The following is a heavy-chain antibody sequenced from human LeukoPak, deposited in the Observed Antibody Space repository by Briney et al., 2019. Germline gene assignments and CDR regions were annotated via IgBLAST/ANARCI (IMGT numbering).Heavy chain of an antibody. V-gene: IGHV1-8*01. D-gene: IGHD3-3*01. Sequence: ASVKVSCKASGYTFTSYDINWVRQATEQGLEWMGWMNPNSGNTGYAQKFQGRVTMTRNTSISTAYMELSSLRSEDTAVYYCAREFVGGDFWSGYFSSAYYYYGMDVWGQGTTVTVSS. J-gene: IGHJ6*02. CDR1: GYTFTSYD. CDR2: MNPNSGNT. CDR3: AREFVGGDFWSGYFSSAYYYYGMDV.